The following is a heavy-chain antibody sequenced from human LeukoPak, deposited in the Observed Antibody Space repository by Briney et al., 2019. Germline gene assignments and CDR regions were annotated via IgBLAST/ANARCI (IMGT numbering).Heavy chain of an antibody. D-gene: IGHD1-26*01. Sequence: SETLSLTCTVSGGSISSSSYYWGWIRQPPGKGLEWIGSIYYSGSTYYNPSLKSRVTISVDTSKNQFSLKLSSVAAADTAVYYCARDGEGVGATWYNWFDPWGQGTLVTVSS. CDR1: GGSISSSSYY. J-gene: IGHJ5*02. CDR2: IYYSGST. CDR3: ARDGEGVGATWYNWFDP. V-gene: IGHV4-39*07.